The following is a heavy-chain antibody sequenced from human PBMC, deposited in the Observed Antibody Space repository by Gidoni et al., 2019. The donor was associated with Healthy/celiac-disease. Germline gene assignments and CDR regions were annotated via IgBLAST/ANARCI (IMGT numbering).Heavy chain of an antibody. CDR3: AKVGYSREFDY. CDR2: ISGSGGST. D-gene: IGHD6-13*01. J-gene: IGHJ4*02. CDR1: GFTFSSEA. Sequence: EVQLLESGGGWVQPGGSLRLSGAASGFTFSSEAMSWVRQAPGKGLEWVSAISGSGGSTYYADSVKGRFTISRDNSKNTLYLQMNSLRAEDTAVYYCAKVGYSREFDYWGQGTLVTVSS. V-gene: IGHV3-23*01.